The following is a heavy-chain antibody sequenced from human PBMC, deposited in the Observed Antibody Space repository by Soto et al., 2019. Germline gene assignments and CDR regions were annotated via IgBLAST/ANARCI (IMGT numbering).Heavy chain of an antibody. Sequence: SETLSLTCAVYRGSFSGYYWSWIRQPPGKGLEWIGEINHSGSTNYNPSLKSRVTISVDTSKNQFSLKLSPVTAAATAVYYCARGGYASVWESYGYKIFYNCFDRWDQGTRVTVSS. CDR2: INHSGST. J-gene: IGHJ5*02. D-gene: IGHD3-16*01. CDR1: RGSFSGYY. V-gene: IGHV4-34*01. CDR3: ARGGYASVWESYGYKIFYNCFDR.